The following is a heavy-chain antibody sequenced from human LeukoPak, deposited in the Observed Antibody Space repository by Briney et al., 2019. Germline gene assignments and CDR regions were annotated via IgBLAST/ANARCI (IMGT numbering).Heavy chain of an antibody. V-gene: IGHV4-4*07. D-gene: IGHD2-15*01. CDR2: IYTSGST. CDR3: ARDQRYCSGGSCLYNWFDP. Sequence: PSETLSLTCTVSGGSISSCYWSWIWQPGGKGLEWIGRIYTSGSTNYIPSLKSRVTISVDTSKNQFSLKLSSVTAADTAVYYCARDQRYCSGGSCLYNWFDPWGQGTLVTVSS. J-gene: IGHJ5*02. CDR1: GGSISSCY.